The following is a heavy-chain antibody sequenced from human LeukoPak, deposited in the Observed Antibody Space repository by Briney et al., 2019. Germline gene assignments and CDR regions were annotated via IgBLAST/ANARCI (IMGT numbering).Heavy chain of an antibody. J-gene: IGHJ5*02. CDR3: ARHELTYYYGSGSYESNWFDP. Sequence: SETLSLTCTVSGGSISSSSYYWGRIRQPPGKGLEWIGSIYYSGSTYYNPSLKSRVTISVDTSKNQFSLKLSSVTAADTAVYYCARHELTYYYGSGSYESNWFDPWGQGTQVTVSS. V-gene: IGHV4-39*01. CDR1: GGSISSSSYY. CDR2: IYYSGST. D-gene: IGHD3-10*01.